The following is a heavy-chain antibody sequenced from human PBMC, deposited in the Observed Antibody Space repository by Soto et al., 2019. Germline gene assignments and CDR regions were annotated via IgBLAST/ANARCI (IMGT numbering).Heavy chain of an antibody. CDR2: IIPIFGTA. CDR1: GGTFSSYA. CDR3: ARDWGSSSWYSYYYYGMDV. J-gene: IGHJ6*02. Sequence: SVKVSCKASGGTFSSYAISWVRQAPGQGLEWMGGIIPIFGTANYAQKFQGRVTVTADESTSTAYMELSSLRSEDTAVYYCARDWGSSSWYSYYYYGMDVWGQGTTVTVSS. V-gene: IGHV1-69*13. D-gene: IGHD6-13*01.